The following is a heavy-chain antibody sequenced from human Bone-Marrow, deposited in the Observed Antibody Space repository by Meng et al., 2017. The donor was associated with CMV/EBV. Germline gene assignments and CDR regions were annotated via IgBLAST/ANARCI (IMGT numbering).Heavy chain of an antibody. CDR3: ARGLEYYDFWSGYLGY. CDR2: INPSGGST. CDR1: GYTFTSYY. V-gene: IGHV1-46*01. D-gene: IGHD3-3*01. J-gene: IGHJ4*02. Sequence: ASVKVSCKASGYTFTSYYMHWVRQAPGQGLEWMGIINPSGGSTSYAQKFQGRVTMTRDTSTSTVYMELSSLRSEDTAVYYCARGLEYYDFWSGYLGYWGQGTLATVSS.